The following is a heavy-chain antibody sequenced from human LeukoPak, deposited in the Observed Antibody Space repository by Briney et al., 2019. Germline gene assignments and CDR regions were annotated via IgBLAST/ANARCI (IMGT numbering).Heavy chain of an antibody. J-gene: IGHJ4*02. CDR3: ATATVTTYWAFDY. D-gene: IGHD4-17*01. CDR1: GFTFDDYA. Sequence: PGGSLRLSCAASGFTFDDYAMHWVRQAPGKGLEWVSGISWNSGSIGYADSVKGRFTISRDNAKNSLYLRMNSLRAEDMALYYCATATVTTYWAFDYWGQGTLVTVSS. V-gene: IGHV3-9*03. CDR2: ISWNSGSI.